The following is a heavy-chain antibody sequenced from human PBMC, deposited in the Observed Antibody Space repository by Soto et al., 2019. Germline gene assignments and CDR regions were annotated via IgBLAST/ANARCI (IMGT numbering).Heavy chain of an antibody. CDR1: GGTFSSYA. V-gene: IGHV1-69*01. CDR3: AREGGGTTRLDWFDP. J-gene: IGHJ5*02. Sequence: QVQLVQSGAEVKKPGSSVKVSCKASGGTFSSYAISWVRQAPGQGLEWMRGIIPIYGTANYAQKFQGRVTITADESTSTAYMELSSLRSEDTAVYYCAREGGGTTRLDWFDPWGQGTLVTVSS. CDR2: IIPIYGTA. D-gene: IGHD1-1*01.